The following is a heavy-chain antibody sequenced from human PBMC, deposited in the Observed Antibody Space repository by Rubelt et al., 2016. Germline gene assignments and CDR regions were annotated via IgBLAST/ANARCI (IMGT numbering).Heavy chain of an antibody. J-gene: IGHJ4*02. CDR3: ARDDSRRGDY. CDR1: GYAFNDYY. Sequence: QVQLVQSGAEVKKPGASVKVSCKASGYAFNDYYIHWVRQAPGQGLEWMGWFNPDSGGTNYAQNLQGRVTMTRDTSIGTGYMELSSRRSDDTAVYYCARDDSRRGDYWGQGTLVTVSS. V-gene: IGHV1-2*02. D-gene: IGHD3-10*01. CDR2: FNPDSGGT.